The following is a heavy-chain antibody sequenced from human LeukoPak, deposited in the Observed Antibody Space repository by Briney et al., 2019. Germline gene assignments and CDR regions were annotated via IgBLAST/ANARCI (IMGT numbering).Heavy chain of an antibody. CDR3: AKDQTTVTDNWFDP. Sequence: GGSLRLSCAASGFTFSSYAVSWVRQAPGKGLEWVSAISGSGGSTYYADSVKGRFTISRDNSKNTLYLQMNSLRAEDTAVYYCAKDQTTVTDNWFDPWAREPWSPSPQ. D-gene: IGHD4-17*01. V-gene: IGHV3-23*01. CDR2: ISGSGGST. J-gene: IGHJ5*02. CDR1: GFTFSSYA.